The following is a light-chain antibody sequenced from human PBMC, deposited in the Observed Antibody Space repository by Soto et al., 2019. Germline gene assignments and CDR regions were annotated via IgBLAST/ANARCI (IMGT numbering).Light chain of an antibody. CDR1: QSISRY. J-gene: IGKJ4*01. Sequence: DIQMTQSPSSLSSSLGDIVTIACRASQSISRYLNWYQHKPGKALNLLIYAASSLKPGVPSRFSGSGSGTDFTLTISSLQPEDFATYYCQQTYSIPLTFGGGTKVDIK. CDR3: QQTYSIPLT. V-gene: IGKV1-39*01. CDR2: AAS.